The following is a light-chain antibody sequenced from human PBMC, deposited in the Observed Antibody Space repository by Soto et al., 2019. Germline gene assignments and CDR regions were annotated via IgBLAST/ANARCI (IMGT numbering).Light chain of an antibody. CDR2: GAS. V-gene: IGKV3-20*01. Sequence: EIVLTQSPGTLSLSPGERATLSCRASQSVRSNFLAWYQQRPGQAPSLLIYGASSRATGVPDRFSGSGSGTDLTLTISRLEPEDYAVYYCHQYGSSPLTFGGGTKVEIK. J-gene: IGKJ4*01. CDR1: QSVRSNF. CDR3: HQYGSSPLT.